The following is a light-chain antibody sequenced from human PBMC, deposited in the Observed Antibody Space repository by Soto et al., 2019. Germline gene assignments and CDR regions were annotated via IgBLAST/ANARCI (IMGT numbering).Light chain of an antibody. CDR3: QQYAPSPPLT. J-gene: IGKJ4*01. CDR2: GTS. Sequence: IVLTQSPDTLSLSPWERATLSCRASQSVSSSYLAWYQQKPGQAPRLFIYGTSSRATGIPDRFSGSGSGTDFTLTISRLEPEDFAVYFCQQYAPSPPLTFGGGTKVDIK. V-gene: IGKV3-20*01. CDR1: QSVSSSY.